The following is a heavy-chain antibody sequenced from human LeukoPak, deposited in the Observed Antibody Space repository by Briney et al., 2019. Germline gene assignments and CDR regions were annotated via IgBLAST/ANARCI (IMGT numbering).Heavy chain of an antibody. CDR2: ISYDGSNK. J-gene: IGHJ3*01. Sequence: GGSLRLSCAASGFTFSSYAMHWVRQAPGKGLEWVAVISYDGSNKYYADSVKGRFTISRDNSKNTLYLQMNSLRAEDTAVYYCARDRRWGYYHDSSGYYYAHHWGQGTMVTVSS. D-gene: IGHD3-22*01. CDR1: GFTFSSYA. V-gene: IGHV3-30-3*01. CDR3: ARDRRWGYYHDSSGYYYAHH.